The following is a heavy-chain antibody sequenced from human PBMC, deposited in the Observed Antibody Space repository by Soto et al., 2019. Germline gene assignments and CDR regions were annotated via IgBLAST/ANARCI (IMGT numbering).Heavy chain of an antibody. D-gene: IGHD6-19*01. CDR3: AKDPDRSGWYPGY. CDR1: GFTFSSYG. Sequence: QVQLVESGGGVVQPGRSLRLSCAASGFTFSSYGMHWVRQAPGKGLEWVAVISYDGSNKYYADSVKGRFTISRDNSKNTLYLQMNSLRAEDTAVYYCAKDPDRSGWYPGYWGQGTLVTVSS. V-gene: IGHV3-30*18. J-gene: IGHJ4*02. CDR2: ISYDGSNK.